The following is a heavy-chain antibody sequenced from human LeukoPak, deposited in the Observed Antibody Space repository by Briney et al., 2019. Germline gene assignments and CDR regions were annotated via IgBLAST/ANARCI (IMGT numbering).Heavy chain of an antibody. V-gene: IGHV1-24*01. J-gene: IGHJ4*02. CDR1: GYTLTELS. Sequence: ASVKVSCKVSGYTLTELSMHWVRQAPGKGLEWMGGFDPEDGETIYAQKFQGRVTMTEDTSTDTAYMKLSSLRSEDTAVYYCATAFAYGSGSYSLYYFDYWGQGTLVTVSS. CDR3: ATAFAYGSGSYSLYYFDY. CDR2: FDPEDGET. D-gene: IGHD3-10*01.